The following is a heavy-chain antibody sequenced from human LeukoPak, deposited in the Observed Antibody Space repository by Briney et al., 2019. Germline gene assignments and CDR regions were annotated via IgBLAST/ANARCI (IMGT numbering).Heavy chain of an antibody. V-gene: IGHV1-18*01. CDR3: ARDYPGSMVRGVIGPDPSWDY. J-gene: IGHJ4*02. CDR2: ISAYNGNT. Sequence: GASVKVSCKASGYTFTSYGISWVRQAPGQGLEWMGWISAYNGNTNYAQKLQGRVTMTTDTSTSTAYMELRSLRSDDTAVYYCARDYPGSMVRGVIGPDPSWDYWGQGTLVTVSS. D-gene: IGHD3-10*01. CDR1: GYTFTSYG.